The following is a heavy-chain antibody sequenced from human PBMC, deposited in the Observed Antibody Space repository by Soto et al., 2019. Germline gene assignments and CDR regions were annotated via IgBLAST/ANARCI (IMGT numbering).Heavy chain of an antibody. D-gene: IGHD3-22*01. CDR3: AKERLIVVSAWLDP. Sequence: SETLSLTCTVSGGSIRNYYWSWIRQPAGKGLEWVGRIYPNGSATYNPSLRSRVTMSLDTSKSQLSLKLTSVTAADTAVYYCAKERLIVVSAWLDPWGQGNLVTVSS. J-gene: IGHJ5*02. CDR1: GGSIRNYY. V-gene: IGHV4-4*07. CDR2: IYPNGSA.